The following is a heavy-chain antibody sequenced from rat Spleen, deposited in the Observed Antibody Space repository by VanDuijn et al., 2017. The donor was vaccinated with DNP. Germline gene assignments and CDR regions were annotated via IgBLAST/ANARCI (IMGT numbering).Heavy chain of an antibody. CDR3: ARSLATVAPTGAMDA. CDR2: IQSGGNT. V-gene: IGHV2S1*01. Sequence: QVRLRESGPGLVQPSHTLSLTCTVSGFSLTSYAVSWVRQPPGKGLEWMGRIQSGGNTDYNSAPKSRLSISMDTSKSQVYLKLNSVQTGAPAIYFCARSLATVAPTGAMDAWGQGNSVTVSS. D-gene: IGHD1-3*01. CDR1: GFSLTSYA. J-gene: IGHJ4*01.